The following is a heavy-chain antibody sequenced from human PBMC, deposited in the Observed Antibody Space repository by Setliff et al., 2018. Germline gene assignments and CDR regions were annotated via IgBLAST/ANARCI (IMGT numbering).Heavy chain of an antibody. CDR3: ARPGLPLRYYYGMDV. CDR2: IDHSGRT. J-gene: IGHJ6*02. Sequence: PSETLSLTCTVYGVSFSDYYWGWVRQPPEERLEWIGEIDHSGRTKYNPSLKGRFTISRDNSKNTQYLQMNSLRPEDTAVYYCARPGLPLRYYYGMDVWGQGTTVTVSS. CDR1: GVSFSDYY. V-gene: IGHV4-34*01.